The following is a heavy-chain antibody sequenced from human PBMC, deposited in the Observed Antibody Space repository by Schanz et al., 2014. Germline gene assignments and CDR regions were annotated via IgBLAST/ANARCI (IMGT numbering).Heavy chain of an antibody. J-gene: IGHJ4*02. V-gene: IGHV3-23*04. Sequence: EVQVVESGGGLVQPGGSLRLSCAASGFNFKAYAMSWVRQAPGKGLEWVSGMSGSGSTADYADSVKGRFSISRENSKSILYLQMNSLRAEDTAVYYCAKAGSGWSTAGYYYWGQGTLVAVSS. D-gene: IGHD6-19*01. CDR3: AKAGSGWSTAGYYY. CDR1: GFNFKAYA. CDR2: MSGSGSTA.